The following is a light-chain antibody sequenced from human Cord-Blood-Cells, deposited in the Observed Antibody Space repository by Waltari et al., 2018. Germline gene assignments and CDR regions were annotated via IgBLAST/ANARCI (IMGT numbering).Light chain of an antibody. CDR3: QQSYSTPSPT. V-gene: IGKV1-39*01. CDR1: QSISSY. Sequence: DIQMTQSPSSLSASVGDRVTITCRASQSISSYLNWYQQKPGKAPKLLIYAASILQSGVPSRFSGSGSGTDFTLTISSLQPEDFATYYCQQSYSTPSPTFGGGTKVEIK. J-gene: IGKJ4*01. CDR2: AAS.